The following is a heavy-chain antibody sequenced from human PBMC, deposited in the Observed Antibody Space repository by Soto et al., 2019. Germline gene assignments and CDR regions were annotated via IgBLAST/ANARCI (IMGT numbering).Heavy chain of an antibody. CDR1: GDSISAYS. CDR3: AREGNLGRWIQPLDL. Sequence: PSETLSLTCTVSGDSISAYSWSWVRQPPGKGLEWIGNIHYNGNTKYNPSLKSRVTMSVDTSKNQFSLKLISVTAADTAKYFCAREGNLGRWIQPLDLWGQGTLVTVSS. J-gene: IGHJ5*02. V-gene: IGHV4-59*01. CDR2: IHYNGNT. D-gene: IGHD5-18*01.